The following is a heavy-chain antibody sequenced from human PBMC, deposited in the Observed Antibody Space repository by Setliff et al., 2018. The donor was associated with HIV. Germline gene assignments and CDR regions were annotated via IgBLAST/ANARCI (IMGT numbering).Heavy chain of an antibody. CDR2: ISPDGRST. J-gene: IGHJ3*02. CDR1: GFLFNRYS. CDR3: ALVGGITVPPDGFDI. V-gene: IGHV3-74*01. Sequence: GGSLRLSCSASGFLFNRYSLNWVRQVPGKGLVWVARISPDGRSTTHADAVKGRFTISRDNAKNTLYLHMNSLRAEDTSVYHCALVGGITVPPDGFDIWGQGTMVTVSS. D-gene: IGHD3-22*01.